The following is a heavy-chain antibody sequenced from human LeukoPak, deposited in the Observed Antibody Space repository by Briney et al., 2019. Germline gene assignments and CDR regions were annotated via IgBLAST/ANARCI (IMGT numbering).Heavy chain of an antibody. D-gene: IGHD6-19*01. J-gene: IGHJ1*01. CDR3: ARSTLPGRSGRTEFFQH. Sequence: PGGSLRLSCAASGFTFSNYYMTWIRQAPGKGLQWISFISDSGNTIYYGDSVEGRFTISRDNAKNSLYLQMHSLRAEDTAMYYCARSTLPGRSGRTEFFQHWGQGTLVTVSS. V-gene: IGHV3-11*01. CDR2: ISDSGNTI. CDR1: GFTFSNYY.